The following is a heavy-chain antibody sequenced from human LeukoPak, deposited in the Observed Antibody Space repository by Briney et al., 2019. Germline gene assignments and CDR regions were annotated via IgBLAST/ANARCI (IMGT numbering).Heavy chain of an antibody. Sequence: PSETLSLTCAVSGDSISSGYYWGWIRQPPGKGLEWIGSIYHSGSTYYNPSLKSRVTISVDTSKNQFSLKLGSVTAADTAVYYCARGYDSSSWYVRPRAPQQPTSPFDYWGQGTLVTVSS. J-gene: IGHJ4*02. CDR3: ARGYDSSSWYVRPRAPQQPTSPFDY. V-gene: IGHV4-38-2*01. CDR1: GDSISSGYY. D-gene: IGHD6-13*01. CDR2: IYHSGST.